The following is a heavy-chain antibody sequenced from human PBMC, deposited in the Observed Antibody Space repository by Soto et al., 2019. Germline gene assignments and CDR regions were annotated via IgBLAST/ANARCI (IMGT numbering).Heavy chain of an antibody. J-gene: IGHJ4*02. CDR1: GGTFSSYS. CDR2: IIPIFGTA. V-gene: IGHV1-69*13. Sequence: SVEVSCKASGGTFSSYSISWVRQAPGQGLEWMGGIIPIFGTANYAQKFQGRVTITADESTSTAYMELSSLRSEDTAVYYCARGGYSYGSRSIDYWGQGTLVTVSS. D-gene: IGHD5-18*01. CDR3: ARGGYSYGSRSIDY.